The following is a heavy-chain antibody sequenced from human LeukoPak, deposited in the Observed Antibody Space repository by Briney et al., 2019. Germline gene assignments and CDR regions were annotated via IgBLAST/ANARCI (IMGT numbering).Heavy chain of an antibody. CDR3: ARSSTRGVRSNDY. J-gene: IGHJ4*02. CDR2: INPSGVST. V-gene: IGHV1-46*01. CDR1: GYTFTSYY. Sequence: GASVEVSCKASGYTFTSYYIHWVRQAPGQGLEWMGIINPSGVSTSYSRKFQGRVTMTRDTSTSTVYMELSSLRSEDTAVYYCARSSTRGVRSNDYWGQGTLVTVSS. D-gene: IGHD3-10*01.